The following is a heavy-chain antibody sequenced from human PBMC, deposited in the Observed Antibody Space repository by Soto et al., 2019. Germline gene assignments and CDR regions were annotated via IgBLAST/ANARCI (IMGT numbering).Heavy chain of an antibody. CDR1: GFTFSYYW. Sequence: EVQLVESGGGLVRPGGSLRLSCAASGFTFSYYWMHWVRQAPGKGVVWVSRIHSDGSSTTYADFVKGRFIISRDNASNTVDLQMNSVRVEDTAVYYCARGDRGAFDLWGQGTVVTVSS. V-gene: IGHV3-74*01. D-gene: IGHD1-26*01. CDR2: IHSDGSST. CDR3: ARGDRGAFDL. J-gene: IGHJ3*01.